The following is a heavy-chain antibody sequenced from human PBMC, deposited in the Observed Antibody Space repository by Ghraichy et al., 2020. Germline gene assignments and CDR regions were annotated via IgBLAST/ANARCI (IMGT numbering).Heavy chain of an antibody. Sequence: ETLSLTCTASGFTFSSYAMSWIRQAPGKGLEWISAICGSGGSTYNPDLVNGRFTISRDNSKNTLHLQMNSTRADDTAVYYCAKLTEAGGRFGYFDLWGRGTLVTVSS. D-gene: IGHD3-10*01. V-gene: IGHV3-23*01. CDR1: GFTFSSYA. CDR2: ICGSGGST. J-gene: IGHJ2*01. CDR3: AKLTEAGGRFGYFDL.